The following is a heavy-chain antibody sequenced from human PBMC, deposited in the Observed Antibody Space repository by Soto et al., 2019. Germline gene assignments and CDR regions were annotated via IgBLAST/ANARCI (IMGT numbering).Heavy chain of an antibody. V-gene: IGHV3-21*01. CDR1: GFTFSSYS. CDR2: ISSSSSYI. J-gene: IGHJ6*02. CDR3: ARDMKIFGVVIHYYYGMDV. Sequence: GGSLRLSCAASGFTFSSYSMNWVRQAPGKGLEWVSSISSSSSYIYYADSVKGRFTISRDNAKNSLYLQMNSLRAEDTAVYYCARDMKIFGVVIHYYYGMDVWGQGTTVTVSS. D-gene: IGHD3-3*01.